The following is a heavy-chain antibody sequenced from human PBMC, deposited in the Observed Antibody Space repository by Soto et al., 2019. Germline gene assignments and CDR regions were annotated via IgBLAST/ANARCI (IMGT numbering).Heavy chain of an antibody. CDR2: ISASNGNT. CDR3: ARAWFGDFVYYFDY. J-gene: IGHJ4*02. D-gene: IGHD3-10*01. Sequence: ASVKVSCKASGYTFTNYAIHWVRQAPGQGLEWMGWISASNGNTNYAQKLQGRVTMTTDTSTSSASMELRSLRSDDTAVYYCARAWFGDFVYYFDYWGQGTLVTVSS. CDR1: GYTFTNYA. V-gene: IGHV1-18*01.